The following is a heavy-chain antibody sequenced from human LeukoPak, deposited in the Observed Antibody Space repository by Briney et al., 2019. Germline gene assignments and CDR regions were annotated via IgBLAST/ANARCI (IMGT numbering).Heavy chain of an antibody. V-gene: IGHV3-48*04. CDR3: AKDMSYDSSGAGFDY. CDR2: ISSSSSTI. Sequence: GGSLRLSCAASGFTFSSYSMNWVRQAPGKGLEWVSYISSSSSTIYYADSVKGRFTISRDNAKNSLYLRMNSLRAEDTALYYCAKDMSYDSSGAGFDYWGQGTLVTVSS. CDR1: GFTFSSYS. D-gene: IGHD3-22*01. J-gene: IGHJ4*02.